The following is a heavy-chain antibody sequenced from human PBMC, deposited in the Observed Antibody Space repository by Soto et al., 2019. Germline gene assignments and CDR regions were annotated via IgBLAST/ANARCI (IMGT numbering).Heavy chain of an antibody. CDR2: ISGSGGTA. CDR3: AEVDSSGSVYDH. J-gene: IGHJ4*02. V-gene: IGHV3-23*01. Sequence: PAGSLRLSCAASGFTLTTYAMSWVRQAPGKGLGWVSSISGSGGTAYTVDSVKGRFTISRDNSKNTLYLQMNSLMAEDTVVYFSAEVDSSGSVYDHWGRGSLVTGSS. D-gene: IGHD3-22*01. CDR1: GFTLTTYA.